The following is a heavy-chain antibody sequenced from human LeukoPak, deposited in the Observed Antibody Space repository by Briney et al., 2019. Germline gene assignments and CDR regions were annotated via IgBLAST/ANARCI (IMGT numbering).Heavy chain of an antibody. CDR1: GFTFSSYW. CDR2: INSDGSST. CDR3: ARGPGATIFGVVNYYYYYMDV. J-gene: IGHJ6*03. D-gene: IGHD3-3*01. Sequence: GGSLRLSCAASGFTFSSYWMHWVRQAPGKGLVWVSRINSDGSSTSYADSVKGRFTISRDNAKNTLYLQVNSLRAEDTAVYYCARGPGATIFGVVNYYYYYMDVWGKGTTVTVSS. V-gene: IGHV3-74*01.